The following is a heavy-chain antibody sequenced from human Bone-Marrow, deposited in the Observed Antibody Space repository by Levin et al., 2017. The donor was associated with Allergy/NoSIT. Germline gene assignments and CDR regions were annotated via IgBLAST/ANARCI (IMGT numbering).Heavy chain of an antibody. CDR1: GFTFSDYY. CDR2: ISSSSSYT. J-gene: IGHJ3*02. Sequence: GESLKISCAASGFTFSDYYMSWIRQAPGKGLEWVSYISSSSSYTNYADSVKGRFTISRDNAKNSLYLQMNSLRAEDTAVYYCARALYHGFGTASTHAFDIWGQGTMVTVSS. D-gene: IGHD2-2*01. CDR3: ARALYHGFGTASTHAFDI. V-gene: IGHV3-11*05.